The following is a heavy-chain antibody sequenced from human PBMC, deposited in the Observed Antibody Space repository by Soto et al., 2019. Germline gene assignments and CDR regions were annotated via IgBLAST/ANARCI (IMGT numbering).Heavy chain of an antibody. V-gene: IGHV3-33*01. D-gene: IGHD4-17*01. Sequence: QVQLVESGGGVVQPGRSLRLSCAASGFTFSSYGMHWVRQAPGKGLEWVAVIWYDGSNKYYADSVKGRFTISRDNSKNTLYLQMNSLRAEDTAVYYCARSSWDGDYGGAYYYYYYMDVWGKGTTVTVSS. CDR1: GFTFSSYG. CDR3: ARSSWDGDYGGAYYYYYYMDV. J-gene: IGHJ6*03. CDR2: IWYDGSNK.